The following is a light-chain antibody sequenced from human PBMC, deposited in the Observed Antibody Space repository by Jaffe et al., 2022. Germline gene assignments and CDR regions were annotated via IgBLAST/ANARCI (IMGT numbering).Light chain of an antibody. CDR1: SSNIGNTA. V-gene: IGLV1-44*01. J-gene: IGLJ1*01. CDR2: TNN. CDR3: AAWDDSLYGYV. Sequence: QSVLTQPPSASGTPGQRVTISCSGSSSNIGNTAVNWYQQLPGTAPKLLIYTNNQRPSGVPDRFSGSKSGTSASLAISGLQSEDEADYYCAAWDDSLYGYVFGAGTKVTVL.